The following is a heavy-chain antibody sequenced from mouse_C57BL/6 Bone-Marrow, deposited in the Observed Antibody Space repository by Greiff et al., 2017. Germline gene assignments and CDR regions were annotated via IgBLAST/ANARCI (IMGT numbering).Heavy chain of an antibody. CDR2: SRNKANDYTT. CDR1: GFTFSDFY. J-gene: IGHJ4*01. CDR3: ARDAGVMDY. Sequence: EVMLVESGGGLVQSGRSLRLSCATSGFTFSDFYMEWVRQAPGKGLEWIAASRNKANDYTTEYSASVKGRFIVSRDTSQSILYLQMNALRAEDTAIYYCARDAGVMDYWGQGTSVTVSS. V-gene: IGHV7-1*01.